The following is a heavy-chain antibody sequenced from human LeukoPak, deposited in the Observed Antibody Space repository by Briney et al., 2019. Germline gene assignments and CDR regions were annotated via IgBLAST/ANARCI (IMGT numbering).Heavy chain of an antibody. V-gene: IGHV4-4*02. CDR1: GDSINSLDL. CDR2: MYLSGTT. J-gene: IGHJ4*02. CDR3: AREGGDRQIDY. D-gene: IGHD3-16*01. Sequence: PSGTLSLTCTVSGDSINSLDLWSWVRQPPGKGLEWIGEMYLSGTTHSNPSVKSRVTISIDKSKNQFFLNLSSVTAADTAVYYCAREGGDRQIDYWGQGTLVTVSS.